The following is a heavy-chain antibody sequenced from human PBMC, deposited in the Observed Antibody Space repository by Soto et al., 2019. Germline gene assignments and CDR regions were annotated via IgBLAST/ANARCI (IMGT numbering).Heavy chain of an antibody. V-gene: IGHV1-18*01. Sequence: QVQLVQSGAEVKKPGASVKVSFKASGYTFTSYGISWVRQAPGQGLEWMGWISAYNGNTNYAQKLQGRVTMTTDTSTSTAYMELRSLRSDDTAVYYCARVPRGPFAAAGRMYYFDYWGQGTLVTVSS. J-gene: IGHJ4*02. D-gene: IGHD6-13*01. CDR3: ARVPRGPFAAAGRMYYFDY. CDR1: GYTFTSYG. CDR2: ISAYNGNT.